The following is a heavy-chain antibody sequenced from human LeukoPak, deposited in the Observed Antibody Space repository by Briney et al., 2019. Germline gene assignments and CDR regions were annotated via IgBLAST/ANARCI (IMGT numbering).Heavy chain of an antibody. D-gene: IGHD1-26*01. CDR3: ARAADGIVGATDY. J-gene: IGHJ4*02. CDR2: INDSGST. CDR1: GGSFSGYY. Sequence: SETLSLTCAVYGGSFSGYYWSWIRQPPGKGLEWIGEINDSGSTNYNPSLKSRVTISVDTSKNQFSLKLSSVTAADTAVYYCARAADGIVGATDYWGQGTLVTVSS. V-gene: IGHV4-34*01.